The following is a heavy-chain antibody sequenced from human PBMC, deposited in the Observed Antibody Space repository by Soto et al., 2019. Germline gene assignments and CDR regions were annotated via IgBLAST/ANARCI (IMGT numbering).Heavy chain of an antibody. D-gene: IGHD2-21*02. CDR2: ISGGGGTT. CDR3: ARASVVTSRSYYYYGMDV. J-gene: IGHJ6*02. V-gene: IGHV3-23*01. CDR1: GFTFRSHA. Sequence: GGSLSLSCAASGFTFRSHAMSWVRQAPGKGLEWVLGISGGGGTTYYPESVKGRFTISRDNSKNTLFLQMNSLRAEDTAVYYCARASVVTSRSYYYYGMDVWGQGTTVTVSS.